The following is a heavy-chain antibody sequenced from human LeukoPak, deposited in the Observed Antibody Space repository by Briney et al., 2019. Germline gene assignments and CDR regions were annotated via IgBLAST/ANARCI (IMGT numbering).Heavy chain of an antibody. Sequence: GSSVKVSCKASGYTFTGYYMHWVQQAPGQGLERMGRINPNSGGTNYAQKFQGRVTMTRDTSISTAYMELSRLRSDDTAVYYCARSRSMHLFDYWGQGTLVTVSS. D-gene: IGHD2-2*01. CDR1: GYTFTGYY. V-gene: IGHV1-2*06. J-gene: IGHJ4*02. CDR2: INPNSGGT. CDR3: ARSRSMHLFDY.